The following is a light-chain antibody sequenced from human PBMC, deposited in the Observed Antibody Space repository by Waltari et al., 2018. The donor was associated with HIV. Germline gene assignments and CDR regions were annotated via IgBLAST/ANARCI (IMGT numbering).Light chain of an antibody. CDR3: QQYYSTPYT. Sequence: DIVMTQSPDSLAVPLGERATITCNSSQTVLYSSNKKNFLSWYQQKPGQPPKLLISWSTTPDSGVPDRFSGSGSGTDFTLTVSSLQAEDVAFYYCQQYYSTPYTFGRGTKV. V-gene: IGKV4-1*01. CDR2: WST. J-gene: IGKJ2*01. CDR1: QTVLYSSNKKNF.